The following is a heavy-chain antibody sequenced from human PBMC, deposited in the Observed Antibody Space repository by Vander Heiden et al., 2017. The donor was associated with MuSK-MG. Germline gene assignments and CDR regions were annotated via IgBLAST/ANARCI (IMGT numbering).Heavy chain of an antibody. V-gene: IGHV3-30*18. J-gene: IGHJ3*02. CDR3: AKDRQNGGGYSGSSNDAFDI. CDR1: RFSFSSYG. Sequence: QVQLVESGGRVVQPGRSLRLPCAASRFSFSSYGMPWVRQAPGKGLEWVAVISDDGSNKYYADSGKGRLTISRDNSKNTLYLQMNSLRAEDTAVYYCAKDRQNGGGYSGSSNDAFDIWGKGTMVTVSS. D-gene: IGHD1-26*01. CDR2: ISDDGSNK.